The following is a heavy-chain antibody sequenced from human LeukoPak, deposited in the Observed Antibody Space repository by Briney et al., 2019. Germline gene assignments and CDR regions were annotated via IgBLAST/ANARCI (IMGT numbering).Heavy chain of an antibody. CDR2: FDPEDGET. J-gene: IGHJ5*02. CDR3: APQVVFSGFDP. V-gene: IGHV1-24*01. D-gene: IGHD3-3*02. Sequence: GASVTVSCTVSGYTLTELSMHWVRQAPGKGLEWMGGFDPEDGETIYAQRFQGRVTMTEDTSTDTAYMELSSLRSEDTAVYYCAPQVVFSGFDPWGQGTLVTVSS. CDR1: GYTLTELS.